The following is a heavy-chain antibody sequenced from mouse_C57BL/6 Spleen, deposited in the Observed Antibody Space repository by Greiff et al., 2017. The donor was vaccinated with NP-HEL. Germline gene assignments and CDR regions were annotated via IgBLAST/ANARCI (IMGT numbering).Heavy chain of an antibody. CDR2: YPGSGNTY. CDR3: IHYYGSSYWYFDV. J-gene: IGHJ1*03. D-gene: IGHD1-1*01. Sequence: VQLKQSGPELVKPGASVKMSCKASGYTFTDYYMHWVKQKPGKGLEWIGEIYPGSGNTYYNEKFKGKATLTADTSSSTAYMQLSSLTSEDSAVYFCAIHYYGSSYWYFDVWGTGTTVTVSS. V-gene: IGHV1-83*01. CDR1: YTFTDYYM.